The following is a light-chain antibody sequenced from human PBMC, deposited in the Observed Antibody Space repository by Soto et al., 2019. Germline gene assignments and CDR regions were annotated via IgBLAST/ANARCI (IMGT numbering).Light chain of an antibody. V-gene: IGLV4-69*01. J-gene: IGLJ2*01. CDR2: LNSDGSH. CDR1: SGHSSYA. Sequence: QSALTQSPSAPASLGASVKLTCTLSSGHSSYAIAWHQQQPEKGPRYLMKLNSDGSHSKGDGIPDRFSGSSSGAERYLTISSLQSEDEADYYCQTWGTGGVFGGGTKLTVL. CDR3: QTWGTGGV.